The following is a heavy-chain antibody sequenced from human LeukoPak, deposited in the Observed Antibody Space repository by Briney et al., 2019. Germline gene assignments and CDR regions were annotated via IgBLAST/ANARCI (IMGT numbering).Heavy chain of an antibody. V-gene: IGHV4-59*01. CDR2: IYYSGST. D-gene: IGHD1-26*01. CDR1: GGFISTYY. J-gene: IGHJ4*02. Sequence: SETLSLTCTVSGGFISTYYWSWIRQPPGKGLEWIGYIYYSGSTSYNPSLKSRVTISVDTSKNQFSLKLSSVTAADTAVYCCAREEALGSGSFDYWGQGTLVTVSS. CDR3: AREEALGSGSFDY.